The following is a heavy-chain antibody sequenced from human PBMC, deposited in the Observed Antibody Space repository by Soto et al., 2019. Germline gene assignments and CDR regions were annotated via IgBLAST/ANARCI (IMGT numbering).Heavy chain of an antibody. CDR1: GYTFTSYG. J-gene: IGHJ6*02. CDR3: ARWDIVVVPAAIVRYYYYGMDV. V-gene: IGHV1-18*01. CDR2: ISAYNGNT. D-gene: IGHD2-2*02. Sequence: ASVKVSCKASGYTFTSYGISWVRQAPGQGLEWRGWISAYNGNTNYAQKLQGRVTMTTDTSTSTAYMELRSLRSDDTAVYYCARWDIVVVPAAIVRYYYYGMDVWGQGTTVTVSS.